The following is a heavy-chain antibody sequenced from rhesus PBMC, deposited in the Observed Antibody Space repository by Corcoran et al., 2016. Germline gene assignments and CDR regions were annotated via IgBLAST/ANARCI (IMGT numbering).Heavy chain of an antibody. CDR2: MKNKAEGGTA. J-gene: IGHJ5-1*01. CDR3: TRALPGQYNRFDV. Sequence: EVQVVESGGGLVQPGGSLRLSCAASGFTFSNYWMSCVRQAPGKGLDWVGRMKNKAEGGTAAYAESVKGRFTISRDDSKNTLYLQMNSVNTEDTAVYYCTRALPGQYNRFDVWGPGVLVTVSS. CDR1: GFTFSNYW. V-gene: IGHV3-16*02.